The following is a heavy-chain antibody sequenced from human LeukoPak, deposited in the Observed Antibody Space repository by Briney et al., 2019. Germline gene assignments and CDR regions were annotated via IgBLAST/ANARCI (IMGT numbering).Heavy chain of an antibody. Sequence: ASETLSLTCAVYGGSFSGYYWSWIRQPPGKGLEWIGEINHSGSTNYNPSLKSRVTISVHTSKNQFSLKLSSVTAADTAVYYCARDSRNYDDAFDIWGQGTMVTVSS. CDR2: INHSGST. J-gene: IGHJ3*02. V-gene: IGHV4-34*01. D-gene: IGHD3-3*01. CDR3: ARDSRNYDDAFDI. CDR1: GGSFSGYY.